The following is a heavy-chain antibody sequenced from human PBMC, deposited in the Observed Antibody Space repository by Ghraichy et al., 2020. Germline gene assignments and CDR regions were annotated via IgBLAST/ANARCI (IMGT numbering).Heavy chain of an antibody. CDR2: IIPIFGTA. CDR1: GGTFSSYA. D-gene: IGHD6-13*01. V-gene: IGHV1-69*13. J-gene: IGHJ4*02. Sequence: SVKVSCKASGGTFSSYAISWVRQAPGQGLEWMGGIIPIFGTANYAQKFQGRVTITADESTSTAYMGLSSLRSEDTAVYYCARDRGSWYSFDYWGQGTLVTVSS. CDR3: ARDRGSWYSFDY.